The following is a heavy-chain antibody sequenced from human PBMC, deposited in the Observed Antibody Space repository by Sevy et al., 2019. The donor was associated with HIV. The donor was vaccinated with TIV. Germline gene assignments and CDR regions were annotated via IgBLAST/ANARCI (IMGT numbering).Heavy chain of an antibody. CDR1: GYTLTELS. CDR3: ASGGKSSSWYPDY. J-gene: IGHJ4*02. Sequence: ASVKVSCKVCGYTLTELSMHWVRQAPGKGLEWMGGFDPEDGETIYAQKFQGRVTMTEDTSTDTAYMELSSLRSEDTAVYYCASGGKSSSWYPDYWGQGTLVTVSS. CDR2: FDPEDGET. D-gene: IGHD6-13*01. V-gene: IGHV1-24*01.